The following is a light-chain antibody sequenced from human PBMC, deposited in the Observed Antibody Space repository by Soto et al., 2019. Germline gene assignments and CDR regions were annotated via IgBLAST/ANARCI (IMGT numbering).Light chain of an antibody. Sequence: DIQMTQSPSTLSASVGDSVTITCRASQSISTWLAWYQQKPGKAPKLLIYDASSLEGGVPSRFSGSGSGTEFTLTISSLQSEDFAVYYCQQYNNWPPITFGQGTRLEI. CDR3: QQYNNWPPIT. J-gene: IGKJ5*01. CDR1: QSISTW. V-gene: IGKV1-5*01. CDR2: DAS.